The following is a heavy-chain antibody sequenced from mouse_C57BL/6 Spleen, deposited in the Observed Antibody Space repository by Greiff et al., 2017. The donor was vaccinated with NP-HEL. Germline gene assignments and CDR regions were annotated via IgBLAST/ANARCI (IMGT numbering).Heavy chain of an antibody. Sequence: EVQLQQSGPELVKPGASVKISCKASGYTFTDYYMNWVKQSHGKSLEWIGDINPNNGGTSYNQKFKGKATLTVDKSSSTAYMELRSLTSEDSAVYYCAKGGMITRDYYAMDYWGQGTSVTVSS. CDR1: GYTFTDYY. V-gene: IGHV1-26*01. D-gene: IGHD2-4*01. CDR2: INPNNGGT. CDR3: AKGGMITRDYYAMDY. J-gene: IGHJ4*01.